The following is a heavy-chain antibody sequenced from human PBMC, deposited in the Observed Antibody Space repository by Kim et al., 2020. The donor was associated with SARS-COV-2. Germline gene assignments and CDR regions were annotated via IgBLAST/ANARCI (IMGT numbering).Heavy chain of an antibody. V-gene: IGHV7-4-1*01. CDR3: ASRYSGYDDAFDI. J-gene: IGHJ3*02. Sequence: YAQGFTARFVCSLDTSVSTAYLQICSLKAEDTAVYYCASRYSGYDDAFDIWGQGTMVTVSS. D-gene: IGHD5-12*01.